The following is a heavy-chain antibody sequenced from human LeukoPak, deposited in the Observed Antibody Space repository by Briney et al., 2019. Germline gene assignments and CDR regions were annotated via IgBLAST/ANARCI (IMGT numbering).Heavy chain of an antibody. V-gene: IGHV4-59*01. CDR1: GGSISSYY. CDR3: ARGYCSGGSCYSSAFDY. CDR2: IYYSGST. Sequence: SETLSLTCTVSGGSISSYYWSWIRQPPGKGLEWLGYIYYSGSTNYNPSLKSRVTISVDTSKNQFSLKLSSVTAADTAVYYCARGYCSGGSCYSSAFDYWGQGTLVTVSS. D-gene: IGHD2-15*01. J-gene: IGHJ4*02.